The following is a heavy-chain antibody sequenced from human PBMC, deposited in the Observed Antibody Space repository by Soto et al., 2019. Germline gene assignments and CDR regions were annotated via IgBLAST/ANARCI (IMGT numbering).Heavy chain of an antibody. CDR3: ARHITIFGVVITTSNWFDP. V-gene: IGHV4-39*01. J-gene: IGHJ5*02. CDR1: GGSISSSSYY. D-gene: IGHD3-3*01. CDR2: IYYSGST. Sequence: SETLSLTCTVSGGSISSSSYYWGWIRQPPGKGLEWIGSIYYSGSTYYNPSLKSRVTISVGTSKNQFSLKLSSVTAADTAVYYCARHITIFGVVITTSNWFDPWGQGTLVTVSS.